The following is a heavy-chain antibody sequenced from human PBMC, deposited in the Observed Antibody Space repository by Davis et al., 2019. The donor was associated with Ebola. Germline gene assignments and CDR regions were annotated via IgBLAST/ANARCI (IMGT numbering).Heavy chain of an antibody. CDR1: GFTFSSYA. CDR2: ISGSGGST. D-gene: IGHD3-3*01. Sequence: GESLKISCAASGFTFSSYAMSWVRQAPGKGLEWVSAISGSGGSTYYADSVKGRFTISRDNSKNTLYLQMNMLRAEDTAVYYCAREGVGGHGMDVWGQGTTVTVSS. J-gene: IGHJ6*02. CDR3: AREGVGGHGMDV. V-gene: IGHV3-23*01.